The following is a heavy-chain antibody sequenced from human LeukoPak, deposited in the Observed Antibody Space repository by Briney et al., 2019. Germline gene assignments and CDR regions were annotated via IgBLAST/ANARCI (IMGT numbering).Heavy chain of an antibody. V-gene: IGHV3-48*03. CDR1: GFTFSSYE. Sequence: PGGSLRLSCAASGFTFSSYEMNGVRQAPGKGLEWVSYISSSGSTIYYADSVKGRFTISRDNAKNSLYLQMDSLRAEDTAVYYCVRLVVERYYYHGMDVWGQGTTVTVSS. D-gene: IGHD6-19*01. CDR3: VRLVVERYYYHGMDV. J-gene: IGHJ6*02. CDR2: ISSSGSTI.